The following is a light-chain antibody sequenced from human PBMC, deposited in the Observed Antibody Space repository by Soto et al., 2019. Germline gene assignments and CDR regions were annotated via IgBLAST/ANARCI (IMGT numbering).Light chain of an antibody. CDR2: VAS. CDR3: QQYGSSPYT. CDR1: QSVSSSY. Sequence: EIVLTQSPGTLSLSPGERATLSCRASQSVSSSYLAWYQQKPGQAPRLLIYVASSRATGIPDRFSGSGSGKDFTLTIRRLEPEDFAVYYCQQYGSSPYTFGQGTKLEIK. J-gene: IGKJ2*01. V-gene: IGKV3-20*01.